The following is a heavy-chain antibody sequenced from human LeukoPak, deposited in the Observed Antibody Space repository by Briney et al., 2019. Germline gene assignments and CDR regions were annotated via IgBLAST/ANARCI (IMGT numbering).Heavy chain of an antibody. CDR3: ARDHKGIVATIPNYYYYYMDV. CDR1: GGSFSGYY. J-gene: IGHJ6*03. CDR2: INHSGST. V-gene: IGHV4-34*01. Sequence: SETLSLTCAVYGGSFSGYYWSWIRQPPGKGLEWIGEINHSGSTNYNPSLKSRVTISVDTSKNQFSLKLSSVTAADTAVYYCARDHKGIVATIPNYYYYYMDVWGKGTTVTVSS. D-gene: IGHD5-12*01.